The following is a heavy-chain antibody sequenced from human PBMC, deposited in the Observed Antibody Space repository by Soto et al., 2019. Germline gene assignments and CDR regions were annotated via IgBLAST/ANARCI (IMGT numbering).Heavy chain of an antibody. CDR3: AREAYCSSTSCYRNWFDP. CDR2: INPNSGGT. J-gene: IGHJ5*02. V-gene: IGHV1-2*02. Sequence: QVQLVQSGAEVKKPGASVKVSCKASGYTFTGYYMHWVRQAPGQGLEWMGWINPNSGGTNYAQKFQGRVTMTRDPSISTAYMELSRLRSDDTAVYYCAREAYCSSTSCYRNWFDPWGQGTLVTVSS. CDR1: GYTFTGYY. D-gene: IGHD2-2*01.